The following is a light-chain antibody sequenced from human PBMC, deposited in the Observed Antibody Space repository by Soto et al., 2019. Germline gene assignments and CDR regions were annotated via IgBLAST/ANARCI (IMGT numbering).Light chain of an antibody. V-gene: IGKV3-11*01. CDR2: DAS. Sequence: EIVWTQSPATLASPAGERATLSCRTSRSVSSYFAGYQQKPGQAPRLLIYDASNRATGIPARFSGSGSGTDFTLTISSLEPEDFAVYYCQQRSKWPPSTFGQGTKLEIK. CDR3: QQRSKWPPST. J-gene: IGKJ2*02. CDR1: RSVSSY.